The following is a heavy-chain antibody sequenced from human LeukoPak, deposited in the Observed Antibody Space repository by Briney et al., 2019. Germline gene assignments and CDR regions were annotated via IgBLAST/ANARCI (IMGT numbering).Heavy chain of an antibody. V-gene: IGHV3-21*01. Sequence: GGSLRLSCAASGFTFSSYSMNWVRQAPGKGLEWVSSISSSSSYIYYADSVKGRFTISRDNAKNSLYLQMNSLRAEDTAVYCCARARIKENWFDPWGQGTLVTVSS. CDR1: GFTFSSYS. D-gene: IGHD3-10*01. CDR2: ISSSSSYI. J-gene: IGHJ5*02. CDR3: ARARIKENWFDP.